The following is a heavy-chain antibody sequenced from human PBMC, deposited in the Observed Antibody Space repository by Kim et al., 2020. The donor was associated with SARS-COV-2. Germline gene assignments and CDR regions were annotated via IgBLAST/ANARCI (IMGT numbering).Heavy chain of an antibody. CDR3: ARGGVQDIVVVPAAIPDDAFDI. V-gene: IGHV3-30-3*01. J-gene: IGHJ3*02. CDR2: ISYDGSNK. Sequence: GGSLRLSCAASGFTFSSYAMHWVRQAPGKGLEWVAVISYDGSNKYYADSVKGRFTISRDNSKNTLYLQMNSLRAEDTAVYYCARGGVQDIVVVPAAIPDDAFDIWGQGTMVTVSS. CDR1: GFTFSSYA. D-gene: IGHD2-2*01.